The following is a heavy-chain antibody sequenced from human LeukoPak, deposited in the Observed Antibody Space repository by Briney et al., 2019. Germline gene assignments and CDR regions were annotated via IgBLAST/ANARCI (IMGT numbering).Heavy chain of an antibody. CDR1: GFTFSKYW. CDR2: INTDGTVT. CDR3: ATKQWLAPPPDS. D-gene: IGHD6-19*01. V-gene: IGHV3-74*01. J-gene: IGHJ4*02. Sequence: AGSLTLSCAASGFTFSKYWMLWVRQAPGKGLESVSRINTDGTVTTYADSVKGRFTVSRDNADNTMFLQMNSVRDEDTAVYYCATKQWLAPPPDSWGQGTPVTASS.